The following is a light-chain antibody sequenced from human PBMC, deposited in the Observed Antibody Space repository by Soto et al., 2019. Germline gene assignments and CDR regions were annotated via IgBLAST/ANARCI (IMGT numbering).Light chain of an antibody. V-gene: IGKV1-39*01. J-gene: IGKJ3*01. CDR2: AAS. Sequence: DIQMTQSPPSLSASVGDRFTISCRASQTINNYLNWYQQKPGKAPEVRIYAASSLQSGVPSRFSGSGSGTEFTLTISSVQPEDFATYYCQQNYSPVFTFGPGTKVDL. CDR3: QQNYSPVFT. CDR1: QTINNY.